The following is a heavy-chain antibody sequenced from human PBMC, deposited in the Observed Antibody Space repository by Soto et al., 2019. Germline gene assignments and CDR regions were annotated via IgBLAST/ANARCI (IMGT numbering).Heavy chain of an antibody. CDR3: ARDKWLRTGNDIGFDY. D-gene: IGHD5-12*01. CDR1: GFTFSDYY. V-gene: IGHV3-11*01. J-gene: IGHJ4*02. Sequence: VGSLRLSCAASGFTFSDYYMSWIRQAPGKGLEWVSYISSSGSTIYYADSVKGRFTISRDNVKNSLYLQMNSLRAEDTAVYYCARDKWLRTGNDIGFDYWGQGTLVTVSS. CDR2: ISSSGSTI.